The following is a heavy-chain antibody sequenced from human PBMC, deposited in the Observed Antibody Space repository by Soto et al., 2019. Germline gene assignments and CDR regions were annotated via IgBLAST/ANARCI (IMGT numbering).Heavy chain of an antibody. CDR3: ARDARYDFWSGYYGYGMDV. V-gene: IGHV4-59*01. CDR1: GGSISSYY. D-gene: IGHD3-3*01. CDR2: IYYSGST. J-gene: IGHJ6*02. Sequence: TSETLSLTCTVSGGSISSYYWSWIRQPPGKGLEWIGYIYYSGSTNYNPSLKSRVTISVDTSKNQFSLKLSSVTAADTAVYYCARDARYDFWSGYYGYGMDVWGQGTTVTVSS.